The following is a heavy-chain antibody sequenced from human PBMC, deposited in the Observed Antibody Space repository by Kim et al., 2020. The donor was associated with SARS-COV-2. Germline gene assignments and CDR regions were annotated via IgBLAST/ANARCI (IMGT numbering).Heavy chain of an antibody. D-gene: IGHD6-19*01. CDR1: GYSFTSYW. Sequence: GESLKISCKGSGYSFTSYWIGWVRQMPGKGLEWMGIIYPGDSDTRYSPSFQGQVTISADKSISTAYLQWSSLKASDTAMYYCPRQPRQWLDGNAFDIWCQGTMLTVSS. J-gene: IGHJ3*02. V-gene: IGHV5-51*01. CDR2: IYPGDSDT. CDR3: PRQPRQWLDGNAFDI.